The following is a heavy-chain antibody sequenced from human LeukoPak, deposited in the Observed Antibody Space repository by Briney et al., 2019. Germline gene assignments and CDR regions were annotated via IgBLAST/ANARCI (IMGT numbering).Heavy chain of an antibody. Sequence: GRSLRLSCAASGFTFSSYAMSWVRHAPRKGLEWVSAITGSAGDTYYADSVRGRFTISKDNSKNTLYLQMNSLRAEDTAVYYCAKTRGYYGSRAGMDVWGQGTTVTVSS. CDR1: GFTFSSYA. J-gene: IGHJ6*02. D-gene: IGHD3-10*01. CDR3: AKTRGYYGSRAGMDV. CDR2: ITGSAGDT. V-gene: IGHV3-23*01.